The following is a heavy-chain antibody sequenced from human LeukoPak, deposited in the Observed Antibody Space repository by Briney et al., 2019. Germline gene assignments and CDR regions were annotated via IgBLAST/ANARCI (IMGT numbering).Heavy chain of an antibody. J-gene: IGHJ5*02. CDR2: IYCSGST. D-gene: IGHD2-15*01. V-gene: IGHV4-59*01. CDR1: GGSLSSYY. CDR3: ARVRVGGRNWFDP. Sequence: SETLSLTCTVSGGSLSSYYWSWIRQPPGKGLEWIGYIYCSGSTNYNPSLKSRVTISVDTSKNQFSLKLSSVTAADTAVYYCARVRVGGRNWFDPWGQGTLVTVSS.